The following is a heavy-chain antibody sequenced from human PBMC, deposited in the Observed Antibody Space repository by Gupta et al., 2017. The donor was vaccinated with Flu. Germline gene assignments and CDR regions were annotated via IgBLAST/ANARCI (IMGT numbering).Heavy chain of an antibody. CDR1: GFTFSSYA. Sequence: EVQLLESGGGLVQPGGSLRLSCAASGFTFSSYAMSWVRQAPGKGLDWVSGIIGSGDRTYYADSVKGRFTISRDNSKNTLYLQMNSLRVEDTAVYYCAKDRDTVVVAGAMRPMDVWGKGTTVTVSS. CDR3: AKDRDTVVVAGAMRPMDV. J-gene: IGHJ6*03. CDR2: IIGSGDRT. D-gene: IGHD2-15*01. V-gene: IGHV3-23*01.